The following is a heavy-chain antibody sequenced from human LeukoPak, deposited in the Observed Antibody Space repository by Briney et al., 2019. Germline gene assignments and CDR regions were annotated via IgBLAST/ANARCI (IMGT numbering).Heavy chain of an antibody. V-gene: IGHV3-9*01. J-gene: IGHJ4*02. CDR1: GLRFEDYA. D-gene: IGHD6-19*01. CDR2: INWNRGSI. CDR3: ANGRAVAGPFDY. Sequence: GSSLRLSCVASGLRFEDYAMLWLRHAPGKGLVWVSGINWNRGSIGYADSVKGRFTISRDNAKNSLYLQMNSLRAEDTALCYCANGRAVAGPFDYWGQGIMVTVSS.